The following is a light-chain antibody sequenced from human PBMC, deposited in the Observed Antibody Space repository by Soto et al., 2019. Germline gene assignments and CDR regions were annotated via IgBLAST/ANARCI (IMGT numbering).Light chain of an antibody. CDR1: RDISNY. V-gene: IGKV1-33*01. CDR2: DAS. CDR3: QQNDNLPPLT. J-gene: IGKJ4*01. Sequence: DIQMTQSPSSLSASVGDRVTITCQASRDISNYLNWYQQKPVKVPKLLIYDASKLETGVPSRFGGSGSGTDFTFTISSLQPEDIATYYCQQNDNLPPLTFGGGTKVEIK.